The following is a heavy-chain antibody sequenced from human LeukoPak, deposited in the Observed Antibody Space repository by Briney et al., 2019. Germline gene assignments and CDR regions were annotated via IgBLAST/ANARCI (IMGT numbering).Heavy chain of an antibody. CDR3: ARHTNNDCSSTSCYVFDY. D-gene: IGHD2-2*01. CDR2: IYYSGST. V-gene: IGHV4-59*08. Sequence: PSETLSLTCTVSGGSISSYYWSWIRRPPGKGLEWIGYIYYSGSTNYNPSLKSRVTISVDTSKNQFSLKLSSVTAADTAVYYCARHTNNDCSSTSCYVFDYWGQGTLVTVSS. J-gene: IGHJ4*02. CDR1: GGSISSYY.